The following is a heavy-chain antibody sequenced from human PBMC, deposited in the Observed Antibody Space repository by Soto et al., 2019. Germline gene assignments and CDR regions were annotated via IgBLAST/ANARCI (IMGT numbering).Heavy chain of an antibody. D-gene: IGHD6-19*01. CDR1: GFTFSSYG. CDR2: ISYDGSNK. J-gene: IGHJ4*02. V-gene: IGHV3-30*18. Sequence: GGSLRLSCAAPGFTFSSYGMHWVRQAPGKGLEWVAVISYDGSNKYYADSVKGRFTISRDNSKNTLYLQMNSLRAEDTAVYYCAKLLIAVAGKGDYWGQGTLVTVSS. CDR3: AKLLIAVAGKGDY.